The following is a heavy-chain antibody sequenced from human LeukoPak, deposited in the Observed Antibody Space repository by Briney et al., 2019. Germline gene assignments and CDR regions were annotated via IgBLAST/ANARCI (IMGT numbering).Heavy chain of an antibody. Sequence: GGSLRLSCEASEFTFSSYWMHWVRQAAGKGLVWVSRINSDGSSTRYADSVKGRFTISRDNAKNTLYLQMNSLRAEDTAVYYCSRSHYRDSSGYCYYYGLDVWGQGTTVTVSS. CDR1: EFTFSSYW. J-gene: IGHJ6*02. CDR2: INSDGSST. V-gene: IGHV3-74*01. CDR3: SRSHYRDSSGYCYYYGLDV. D-gene: IGHD3-22*01.